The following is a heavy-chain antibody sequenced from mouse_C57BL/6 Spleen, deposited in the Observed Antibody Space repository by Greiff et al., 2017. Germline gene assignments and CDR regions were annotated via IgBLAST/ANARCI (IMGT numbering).Heavy chain of an antibody. Sequence: EVKLVESGGGLVKPGGSLKLSCAASGFTFSDYGMHWVRQAPEKGLEWVAYISSGSSTIYYADTVKGRFTISRDNAKNTLFLQMTSLRSEDTAMYYCAREGFYYYGSSSYYFDYWGQGTTLTVSS. CDR1: GFTFSDYG. J-gene: IGHJ2*01. V-gene: IGHV5-17*01. D-gene: IGHD1-1*01. CDR3: AREGFYYYGSSSYYFDY. CDR2: ISSGSSTI.